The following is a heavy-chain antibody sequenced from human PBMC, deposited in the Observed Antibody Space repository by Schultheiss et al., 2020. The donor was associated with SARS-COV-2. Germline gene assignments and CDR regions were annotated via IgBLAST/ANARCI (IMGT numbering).Heavy chain of an antibody. CDR3: AREGYPDAFDI. D-gene: IGHD5-18*01. Sequence: GGSLRLSCAASGFTFSAYAMSWVRQAPGKGLEWVSAISGSGGSTYYADSVKGRFTISRDNSINTLHLEVNSLRAEDTAVYYCAREGYPDAFDIWGQGTMVTVSS. CDR2: ISGSGGST. J-gene: IGHJ3*02. V-gene: IGHV3-23*01. CDR1: GFTFSAYA.